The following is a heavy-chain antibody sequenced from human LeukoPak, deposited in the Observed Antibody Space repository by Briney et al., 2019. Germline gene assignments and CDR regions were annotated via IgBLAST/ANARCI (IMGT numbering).Heavy chain of an antibody. CDR2: ISAYNGNT. CDR1: GYTFTSYG. Sequence: ASVKVSCKASGYTFTSYGTSWVRQAPGQGLEWMGWISAYNGNTNYAQKLQGRVTMTTDTSTSTAYMELRSLRSDDTAVYYCAREEAYCGGDCYSDDAFDIWGQGTMVTVSS. D-gene: IGHD2-21*02. J-gene: IGHJ3*02. V-gene: IGHV1-18*01. CDR3: AREEAYCGGDCYSDDAFDI.